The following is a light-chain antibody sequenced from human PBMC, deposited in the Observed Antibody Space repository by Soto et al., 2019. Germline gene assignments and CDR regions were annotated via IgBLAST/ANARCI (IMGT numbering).Light chain of an antibody. V-gene: IGLV2-8*01. CDR2: EVN. J-gene: IGLJ1*01. CDR3: TSYAGGNNV. CDR1: SSDVGGYNY. Sequence: QSALTQSPSGSGSPGQSVTISCTGTSSDVGGYNYVSWYQQHPGKVPKLMVYEVNKRPSGVPDRFSGSKSGNTASLTVSGLQAEDEADYYCTSYAGGNNVFGTGTKVTVL.